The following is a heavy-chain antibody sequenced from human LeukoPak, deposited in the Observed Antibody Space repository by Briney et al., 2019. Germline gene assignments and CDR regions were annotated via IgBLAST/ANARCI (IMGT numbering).Heavy chain of an antibody. V-gene: IGHV3-49*03. CDR3: TRAGRYCSGGRCYSFY. Sequence: GGSLRLSCTASGFTFGDYAMSWFRQAPGEGLEWVGFIRSKAHGGTTEYAASVKGRFTISRDDSKSIAYLQMDSLKTEDTAVYYCTRAGRYCSGGRCYSFYWGQGTLVTVSS. CDR1: GFTFGDYA. J-gene: IGHJ4*02. CDR2: IRSKAHGGTT. D-gene: IGHD2-15*01.